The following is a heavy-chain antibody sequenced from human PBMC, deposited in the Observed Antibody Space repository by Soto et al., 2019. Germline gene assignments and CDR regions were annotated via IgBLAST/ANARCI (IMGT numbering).Heavy chain of an antibody. V-gene: IGHV4-39*01. CDR2: IYYSGST. CDR1: GISVSTSDYY. Sequence: SETLSLTCTVSGISVSTSDYYWGWVRQPPGKGLDWIGNIYYSGSTFYNPSLRSRVTLSVDTSKNQFSLRLNSVTAADTAVYFCAGFVVPASRNSDFDYWGQGTL. J-gene: IGHJ4*02. CDR3: AGFVVPASRNSDFDY. D-gene: IGHD2-15*01.